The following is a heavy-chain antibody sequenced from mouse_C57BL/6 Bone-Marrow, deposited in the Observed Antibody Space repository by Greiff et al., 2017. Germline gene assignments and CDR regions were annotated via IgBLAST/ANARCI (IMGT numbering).Heavy chain of an antibody. CDR2: IDPENGDT. J-gene: IGHJ2*01. CDR3: TTATTVVARY. V-gene: IGHV14-4*01. CDR1: GFNIKDDY. D-gene: IGHD1-1*01. Sequence: EVKLQESGAELVRPGASVKLSCTASGFNIKDDYMHWVKQRPEQGLEWIGWIDPENGDTEYASKFQGKATITADTSSNTASLQLSSLTSEDTAVYYCTTATTVVARYWGQGTTLTVSS.